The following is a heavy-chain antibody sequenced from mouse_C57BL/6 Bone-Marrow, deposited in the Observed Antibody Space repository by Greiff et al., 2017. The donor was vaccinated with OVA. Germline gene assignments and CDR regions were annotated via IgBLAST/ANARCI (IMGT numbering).Heavy chain of an antibody. V-gene: IGHV1-15*01. CDR1: GYTFTDYE. D-gene: IGHD2-5*01. J-gene: IGHJ4*01. CDR3: TRGYSNYYAMDY. CDR2: IDPETGGT. Sequence: VQLQESGAELVRPGASVTLSCKASGYTFTDYEMHWVKQTPVHGLEWIGAIDPETGGTASNQKFKGKAILTADKSSSTAYMELRSLTYEDSADYYCTRGYSNYYAMDYWGQGTSVTVSS.